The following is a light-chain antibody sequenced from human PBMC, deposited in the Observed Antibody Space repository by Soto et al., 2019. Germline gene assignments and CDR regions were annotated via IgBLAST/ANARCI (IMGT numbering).Light chain of an antibody. V-gene: IGLV2-14*01. CDR1: SSDVGGYNY. Sequence: QSVLTQPACVSGSPGQSITISCTGTSSDVGGYNYVSWYQQHPGKAPKLMIYDVNTRPSGVSNRFSGSKSGNTASLTISGLQAEDEADYYCSSYTSSISFGGGTKLTVL. CDR3: SSYTSSIS. CDR2: DVN. J-gene: IGLJ2*01.